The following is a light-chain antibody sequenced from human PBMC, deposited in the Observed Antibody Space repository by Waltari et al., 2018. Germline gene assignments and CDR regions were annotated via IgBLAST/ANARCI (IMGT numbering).Light chain of an antibody. J-gene: IGLJ1*01. Sequence: SALTQPASVPGPPGLSITLSCDGNDSDVGAYDLVPWYQQPPCNAPHLIIYEVSNRPSGISKLFSASKSGNTASLTISGLQAEDEADYYCSSYTTSSAPGVFGTGTRVTVL. CDR2: EVS. V-gene: IGLV2-14*01. CDR3: SSYTTSSAPGV. CDR1: DSDVGAYDL.